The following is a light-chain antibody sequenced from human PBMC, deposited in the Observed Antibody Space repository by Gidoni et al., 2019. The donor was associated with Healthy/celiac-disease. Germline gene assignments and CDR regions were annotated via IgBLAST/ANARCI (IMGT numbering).Light chain of an antibody. V-gene: IGKV1-39*01. CDR1: QSISSY. J-gene: IGKJ3*01. CDR2: AAS. CDR3: QQSYSTPET. Sequence: DTQMSPSPPSLAASVGDRVTITCRASQSISSYLNWYQQKPGKAPKLLIYAASSLQSGVPSRFSGSGSGTDFTLTISSLQPEDFATYYCQQSYSTPETFGPGTKVDIK.